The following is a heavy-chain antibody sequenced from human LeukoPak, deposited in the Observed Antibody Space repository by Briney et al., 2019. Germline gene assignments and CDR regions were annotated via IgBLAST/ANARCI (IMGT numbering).Heavy chain of an antibody. CDR2: MNPNSGNT. J-gene: IGHJ5*02. Sequence: ASVKVSCKASGYTFTSYDINWVRHATGQGLEWMGWMNPNSGNTNYAQKLQGRVTMTTDTSTSTAYMELRGLRSDDTALYYRARALSPLDGVADPWRQGTLVTVSS. CDR3: ARALSPLDGVADP. CDR1: GYTFTSYD. D-gene: IGHD3-3*01. V-gene: IGHV1-18*01.